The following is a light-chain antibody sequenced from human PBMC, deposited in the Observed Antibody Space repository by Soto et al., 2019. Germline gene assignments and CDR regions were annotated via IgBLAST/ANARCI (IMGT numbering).Light chain of an antibody. CDR3: DSSVGGSTHV. CDR1: SGDVGRYNL. J-gene: IGLJ1*01. Sequence: QSVLTQPASVSGSPGQSITISCTGTSGDVGRYNLVSWYQQHPGKAPELMIFEVGQRLSGFSHRYYGPTSGNTASLTISGLQADDEGYYYSDSSVGGSTHVFGAGSKLTV. V-gene: IGLV2-23*02. CDR2: EVG.